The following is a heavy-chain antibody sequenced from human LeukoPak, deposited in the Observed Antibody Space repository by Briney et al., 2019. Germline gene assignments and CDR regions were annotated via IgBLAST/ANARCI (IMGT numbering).Heavy chain of an antibody. CDR1: GYTFTSYG. CDR2: INPNSGGT. V-gene: IGHV1-2*02. D-gene: IGHD2-2*01. Sequence: GASVKVSCKASGYTFTSYGISWVRQAPGQGLEWMGWINPNSGGTNYAQKFQGRVTMTRDTSISTAYMELSRLRSDDTAVYYCARVYCSSTSCYDESIYFDYWGQGTLVTVSS. CDR3: ARVYCSSTSCYDESIYFDY. J-gene: IGHJ4*02.